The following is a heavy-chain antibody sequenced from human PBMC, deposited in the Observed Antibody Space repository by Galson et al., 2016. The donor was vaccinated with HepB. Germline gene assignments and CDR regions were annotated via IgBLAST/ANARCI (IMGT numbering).Heavy chain of an antibody. J-gene: IGHJ6*02. V-gene: IGHV3-23*01. CDR1: GFSFSNYA. CDR3: AKDRRSDYIGYYYGMDV. Sequence: SLRLSCAASGFSFSNYAVHWVRQAPGKGLEWVSGISGSGGSTYYADSVKGRFTISRDNSKNTLYLQMNSLRAEDTALYYCAKDRRSDYIGYYYGMDVWGQGTTVTVSS. CDR2: ISGSGGST. D-gene: IGHD4-11*01.